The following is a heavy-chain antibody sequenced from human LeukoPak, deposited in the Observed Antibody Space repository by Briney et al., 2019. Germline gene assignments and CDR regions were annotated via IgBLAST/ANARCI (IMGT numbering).Heavy chain of an antibody. CDR3: ARIYCSSTSCYYFDY. CDR1: GGSISSGSYY. V-gene: IGHV4-61*02. Sequence: SETLSLTCTVSGGSISSGSYYWSWIRQPAGKGLEWIGRIYTSGSTNYNPSLKSRVTISVDTSKNQFSLKLSSMTAADTAVYYCARIYCSSTSCYYFDYWGQGTLVTVSS. CDR2: IYTSGST. D-gene: IGHD2-2*01. J-gene: IGHJ4*02.